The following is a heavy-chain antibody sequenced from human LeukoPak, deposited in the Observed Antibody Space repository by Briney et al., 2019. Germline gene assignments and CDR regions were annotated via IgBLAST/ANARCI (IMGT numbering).Heavy chain of an antibody. D-gene: IGHD3-10*01. J-gene: IGHJ5*02. CDR3: ASRWFGEGWFDP. V-gene: IGHV1-69*13. CDR1: GGTFSSYA. Sequence: SVKVSCKASGGTFSSYAISWVRQAPGQGLEWMGGIIPIFGTANYAQKFQGRVTITADGSTSTAYMELSSLRSEDTAVYYCASRWFGEGWFDPWGQGTLVTVSS. CDR2: IIPIFGTA.